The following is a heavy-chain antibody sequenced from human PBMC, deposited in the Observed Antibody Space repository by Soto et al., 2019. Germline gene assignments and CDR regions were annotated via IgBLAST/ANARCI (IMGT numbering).Heavy chain of an antibody. CDR2: INHSGST. CDR3: ARALGSTSCYDY. Sequence: SETLSLTWAVYGGSFSGYYWSWIRQPPGKGLEWIGEINHSGSTNYNPSLKSRVTISVDTSKNQFSLKLSSVTAADTAVYYCARALGSTSCYDYWGQGTLVTVSS. CDR1: GGSFSGYY. D-gene: IGHD2-2*01. J-gene: IGHJ4*02. V-gene: IGHV4-34*01.